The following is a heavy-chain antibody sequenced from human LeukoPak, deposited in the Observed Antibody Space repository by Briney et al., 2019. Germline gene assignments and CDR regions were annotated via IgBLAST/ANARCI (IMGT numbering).Heavy chain of an antibody. CDR3: TAEKNGSPHY. D-gene: IGHD2-8*01. V-gene: IGHV4-39*07. J-gene: IGHJ4*02. Sequence: SETLSLTCSVSGDSISSSGYYWDWIRQPPGKGLEWIGSIHHSGNTNYNPSLKSRVTISADMSKNQFSLKVNSVTAADAAVYFCTAEKNGSPHYWGQGTQVTVSS. CDR1: GDSISSSGYY. CDR2: IHHSGNT.